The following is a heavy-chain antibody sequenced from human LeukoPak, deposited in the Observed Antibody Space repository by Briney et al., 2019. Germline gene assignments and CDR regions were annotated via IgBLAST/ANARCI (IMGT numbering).Heavy chain of an antibody. J-gene: IGHJ5*02. D-gene: IGHD6-19*01. CDR3: ARHPSSGWDHNWFDP. V-gene: IGHV4-34*01. Sequence: SETLSLTCAVYGGSFSGYYWSWIRQPPGKGLEWIGEIHQSGSANYNPSLESRVSISVATSKNQFSLKLSSVTAADTAVYYCARHPSSGWDHNWFDPWGQGTLVTVSS. CDR1: GGSFSGYY. CDR2: IHQSGSA.